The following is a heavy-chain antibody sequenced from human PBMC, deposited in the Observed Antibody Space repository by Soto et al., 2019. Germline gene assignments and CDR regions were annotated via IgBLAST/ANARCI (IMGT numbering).Heavy chain of an antibody. CDR2: LHHSGDT. V-gene: IGHV4-30-2*01. J-gene: IGHJ4*02. D-gene: IGHD3-10*01. CDR3: ARFPLWFGELDY. CDR1: GASIGSGSYS. Sequence: QLQLQESGSGLVRPSQTLSLTCTVSGASIGSGSYSWNWIRQPPGKGLEWIGYLHHSGDTYFNPSLRRRVSISVERSNNQFSLKLISVTAADPAVYYCARFPLWFGELDYWGQGALVTVSS.